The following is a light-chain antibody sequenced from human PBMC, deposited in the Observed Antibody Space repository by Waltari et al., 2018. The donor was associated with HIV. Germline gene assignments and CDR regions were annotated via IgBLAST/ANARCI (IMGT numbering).Light chain of an antibody. CDR1: QIISKS. CDR3: QQSFMIPLT. Sequence: DIRMTQSPSPLSASPGDRVTITCRTSQIISKSLNWYRQKPGRAPQLLIYSATSLQRGVSSRFSGSGSASGTEFTLTINNFQPEDFATYCCQQSFMIPLTFGPGTKVDIK. J-gene: IGKJ3*01. CDR2: SAT. V-gene: IGKV1-39*01.